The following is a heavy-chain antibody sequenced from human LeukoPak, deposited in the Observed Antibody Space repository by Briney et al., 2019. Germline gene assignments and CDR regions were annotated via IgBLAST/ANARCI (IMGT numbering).Heavy chain of an antibody. D-gene: IGHD4-17*01. CDR3: AKSRTFFRTPTATSAFDY. J-gene: IGHJ4*02. V-gene: IGHV3-23*01. CDR2: IGGSGGSI. Sequence: GGSLRLSCAASGVTLSSYAMSWGSESAGQRLEWVSAIGGSGGSIYYADSVKGQFTIARDNSKNTLYLQLISLTAEDTAVYYCAKSRTFFRTPTATSAFDYWGQGTLVTASS. CDR1: GVTLSSYA.